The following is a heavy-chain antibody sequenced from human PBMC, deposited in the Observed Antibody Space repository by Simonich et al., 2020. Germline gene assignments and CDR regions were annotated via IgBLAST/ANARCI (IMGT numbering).Heavy chain of an antibody. CDR3: ARDRCTNGVCLDV. Sequence: QVKLVEVGGGVVQPGRSLRLSCAASGFTFSSYGMHWVRRGAGKVQEGVAVIWYDRDNKFYADSVKGRFTNSRENSKNTLYLQMNSLRAEDTAVYYCARDRCTNGVCLDVWGKGTTVTVSS. D-gene: IGHD2-8*01. J-gene: IGHJ6*04. V-gene: IGHV3-33*01. CDR2: IWYDRDNK. CDR1: GFTFSSYG.